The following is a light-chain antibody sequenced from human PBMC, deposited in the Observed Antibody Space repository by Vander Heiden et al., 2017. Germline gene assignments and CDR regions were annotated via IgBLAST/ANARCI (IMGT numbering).Light chain of an antibody. J-gene: IGLJ1*01. V-gene: IGLV3-21*03. CDR2: DDN. Sequence: YVLTQSLQLSVAPGKAATITCGGNTIGRNSVHWDQQQHRQAPVPVLYDDNDRDPGIPEGVYGSNSGNTATLTISRVEAGDEADYYCQVWDSSSDHYVFGTGTKVTVL. CDR3: QVWDSSSDHYV. CDR1: TIGRNS.